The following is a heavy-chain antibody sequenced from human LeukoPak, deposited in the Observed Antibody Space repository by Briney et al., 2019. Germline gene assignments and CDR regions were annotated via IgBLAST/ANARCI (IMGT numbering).Heavy chain of an antibody. J-gene: IGHJ6*02. CDR3: ARDEQWLDPISRPFYGMDV. CDR2: INTYNGNT. D-gene: IGHD6-19*01. CDR1: GYTFTSSG. Sequence: GASVKVSCKASGYTFTSSGISWVGQAPGQGLEWMGWINTYNGNTNYAQKLQGRVTMTTDTPTSTAYMELRSLRSDDTAVYYCARDEQWLDPISRPFYGMDVWGQGTTVTVSS. V-gene: IGHV1-18*01.